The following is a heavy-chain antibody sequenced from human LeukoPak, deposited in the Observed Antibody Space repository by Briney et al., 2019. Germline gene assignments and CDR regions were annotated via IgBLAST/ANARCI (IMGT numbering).Heavy chain of an antibody. V-gene: IGHV4-61*01. CDR3: AREICLDYYFDY. CDR2: IYYSGST. J-gene: IGHJ4*02. CDR1: GDSVRSGSYS. Sequence: SETLFLTFTVSGDSVRSGSYSSSCIRQPPGKGLEWLGYIYYSGSTNYNPSVKSRVTISVDTAMNQFSLKLSSVTAADSAVYYCAREICLDYYFDYWGQGTLVTVSS. D-gene: IGHD1-1*01.